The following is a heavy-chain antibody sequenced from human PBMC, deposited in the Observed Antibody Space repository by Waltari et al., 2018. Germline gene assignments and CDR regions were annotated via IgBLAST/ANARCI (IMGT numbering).Heavy chain of an antibody. Sequence: EAHLVESGGGLVQPGESLRLPCAASGLPFRRYWMTWVRRTQGKGLEFVANINQDGSVKNYVDSVKCRLTISRDNAKNSLYLQMNSLGVEDTAVYYCARDPGSSAFDVWGQGTMVTVSS. CDR2: INQDGSVK. V-gene: IGHV3-7*01. CDR3: ARDPGSSAFDV. D-gene: IGHD2-15*01. CDR1: GLPFRRYW. J-gene: IGHJ3*01.